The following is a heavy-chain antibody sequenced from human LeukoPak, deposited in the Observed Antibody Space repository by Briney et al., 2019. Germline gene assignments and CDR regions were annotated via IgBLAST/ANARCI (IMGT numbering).Heavy chain of an antibody. CDR1: GYTFTSYD. D-gene: IGHD3-10*01. V-gene: IGHV1-8*01. Sequence: ASVKVSCKASGYTFTSYDINWVRQATGQGLEWLGWMNPNSGNTGYAQNFQGRVTMTRNTSIRTAYMELSSLRSEDTAVYYCARTNLWFGELSMDYWGQGTLVTVSS. CDR2: MNPNSGNT. CDR3: ARTNLWFGELSMDY. J-gene: IGHJ4*02.